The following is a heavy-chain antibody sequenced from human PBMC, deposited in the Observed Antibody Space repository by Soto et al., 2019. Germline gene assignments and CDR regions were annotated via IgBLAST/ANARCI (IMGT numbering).Heavy chain of an antibody. CDR2: IRSKAYGGTT. CDR3: TRGLDSSTPIDY. CDR1: GFTFGDYA. Sequence: GGSLRLSCTASGFTFGDYAMSWFRQAPGKGLEWVGFIRSKAYGGTTEYAASVKGRFTXXXDXXXXXAXLQXXSLXTEDTAVYYCTRGLDSSTPIDYWGQGTLVTASS. V-gene: IGHV3-49*03. J-gene: IGHJ4*02. D-gene: IGHD6-6*01.